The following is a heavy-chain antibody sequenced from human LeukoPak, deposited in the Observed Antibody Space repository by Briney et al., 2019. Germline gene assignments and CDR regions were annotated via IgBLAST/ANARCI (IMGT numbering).Heavy chain of an antibody. CDR3: ARGKVFGPDTAPGYFDY. J-gene: IGHJ4*02. CDR1: GGPISSGGYS. D-gene: IGHD5-18*01. Sequence: PSETLSLTCAVSGGPISSGGYSWSWIRQPPGKGLEWIGYIYHSGSTYYNPSLKSRVTISVDRSKNQFSLKLSSVTAADTAVYYCARGKVFGPDTAPGYFDYWGQGTLVTVYS. V-gene: IGHV4-30-2*01. CDR2: IYHSGST.